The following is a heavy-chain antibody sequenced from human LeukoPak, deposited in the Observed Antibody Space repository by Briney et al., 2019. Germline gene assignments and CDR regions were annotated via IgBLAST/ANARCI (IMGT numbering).Heavy chain of an antibody. Sequence: PGGSLRLSCAASGFTLSTYTMSWVRQAPGKGLEWVSAINTGGGTSSADSVKGRFTISRDNSESTLYLQMSSLRAEDTAVYYCARGLDSVTWGPFDIWGQGTVVTVS. CDR1: GFTLSTYT. D-gene: IGHD2-2*03. V-gene: IGHV3-23*01. CDR2: INTGGGT. J-gene: IGHJ3*02. CDR3: ARGLDSVTWGPFDI.